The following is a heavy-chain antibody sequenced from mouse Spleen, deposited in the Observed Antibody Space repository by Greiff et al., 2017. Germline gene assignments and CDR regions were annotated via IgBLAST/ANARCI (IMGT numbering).Heavy chain of an antibody. D-gene: IGHD2-10*02. V-gene: IGHV1-52*01. CDR1: GYTFTSYW. J-gene: IGHJ2*01. Sequence: QVQLQQPGAELVRPGSSVKLSCKASGYTFTSYWMHWVKQRPIQGLEWIGNIDPSDSETHYNQKFKDKATLTVDKSSSTAYMQLSSLTSEDSAVYYCARGGYGNGGYYFDYWGQGTTLTVSS. CDR2: IDPSDSET. CDR3: ARGGYGNGGYYFDY.